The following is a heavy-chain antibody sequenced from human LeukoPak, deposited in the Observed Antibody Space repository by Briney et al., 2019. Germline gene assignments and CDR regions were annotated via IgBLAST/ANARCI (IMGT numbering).Heavy chain of an antibody. CDR1: GFTFSSYG. V-gene: IGHV3-30*03. CDR2: ISYDGSNK. CDR3: ARDNRYYYDSSGYYSY. J-gene: IGHJ4*02. Sequence: GGSLRLSCAASGFTFSSYGMHWVRQAPGKGLEWVAVISYDGSNKYYADSVKGRFTISRDNAKNSLYLQMNSLRAEDTAVYYCARDNRYYYDSSGYYSYWGQGTLVTVSS. D-gene: IGHD3-22*01.